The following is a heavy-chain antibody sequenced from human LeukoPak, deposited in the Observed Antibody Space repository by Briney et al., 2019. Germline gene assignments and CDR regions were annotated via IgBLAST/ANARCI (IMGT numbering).Heavy chain of an antibody. V-gene: IGHV4-34*01. Sequence: PSETLSLTCAVYGGSFSGYYWSWIRQPPGKGLEWIGEINHSGSTNYNPSLKSRVTISVDTSKNQFSLKLSSVTAADTAVYYCARDFWDVWSDPGPYSYRPPYGMDVRGQGTTVTVSS. CDR2: INHSGST. D-gene: IGHD5-18*01. J-gene: IGHJ6*02. CDR1: GGSFSGYY. CDR3: ARDFWDVWSDPGPYSYRPPYGMDV.